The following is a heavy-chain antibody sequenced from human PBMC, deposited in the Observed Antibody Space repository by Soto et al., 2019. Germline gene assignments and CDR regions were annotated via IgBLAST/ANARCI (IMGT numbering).Heavy chain of an antibody. D-gene: IGHD1-7*01. CDR2: ISGSGGST. J-gene: IGHJ4*02. Sequence: GGSLRLSCAASGFTFSNYAINWVRQTPGKGLEWVSSISGSGGSTYYADSVKGRFTISRDNSKNTLYLQMNSLRAEDTAVYYCAKDGGITGTTGMGYWGQGTLVTVSS. V-gene: IGHV3-23*01. CDR3: AKDGGITGTTGMGY. CDR1: GFTFSNYA.